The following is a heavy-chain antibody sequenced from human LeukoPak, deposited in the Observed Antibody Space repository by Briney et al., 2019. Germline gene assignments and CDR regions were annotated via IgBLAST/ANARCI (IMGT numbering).Heavy chain of an antibody. D-gene: IGHD6-19*01. Sequence: GGSLRLSCAASGFTFSTYEMNWVRQAPGKGLEWVSYISGGGSTIYYADFVQGRLTISRDNAKNSLYLQIDSLRAEDTAVYYCARDQTVSGAFDCWGQGTLVTVSS. CDR2: ISGGGSTI. CDR1: GFTFSTYE. J-gene: IGHJ4*02. CDR3: ARDQTVSGAFDC. V-gene: IGHV3-48*03.